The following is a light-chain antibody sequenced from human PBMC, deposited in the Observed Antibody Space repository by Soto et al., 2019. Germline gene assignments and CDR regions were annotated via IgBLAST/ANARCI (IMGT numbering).Light chain of an antibody. J-gene: IGKJ1*01. CDR3: QQYETVSPWT. CDR1: QRIDTW. V-gene: IGKV1-5*03. Sequence: DIQITQSPSILSASVGDRVTITCRASQRIDTWLAWYQQKPGTAPRLLIYKATTLQSGVPPRFRGSGSGTEFTLAITSLEPDDFATYYCQQYETVSPWTLGQGAKVDIK. CDR2: KAT.